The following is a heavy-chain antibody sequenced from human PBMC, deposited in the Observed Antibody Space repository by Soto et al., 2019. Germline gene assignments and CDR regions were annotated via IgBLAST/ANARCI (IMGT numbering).Heavy chain of an antibody. CDR3: ARGLSTGTTSYYYGMDV. Sequence: GASVKVSCKASGYSFTSYGISWVRQAPGQGLEWMGWISANNGNKNYAQKLQGRVTMTTNTSTSTAYMELRSLRSEDTAVYYCARGLSTGTTSYYYGMDVWGQGTTVTVSS. CDR2: ISANNGNK. CDR1: GYSFTSYG. D-gene: IGHD1-7*01. V-gene: IGHV1-18*01. J-gene: IGHJ6*02.